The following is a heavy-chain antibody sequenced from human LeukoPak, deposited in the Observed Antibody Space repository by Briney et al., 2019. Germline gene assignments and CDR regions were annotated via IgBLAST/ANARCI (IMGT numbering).Heavy chain of an antibody. Sequence: SQTLSLTCTVSGGSISSGSYYWSWIRQPAGKGLEWIGRIYTSGSTNYNPSLKSRVTISVDTSKNQFSLKLTSVTAADTAVYFCAARSWGYSAPDYWGQGTLVTVSS. J-gene: IGHJ4*02. CDR3: AARSWGYSAPDY. CDR1: GGSISSGSYY. V-gene: IGHV4-61*02. CDR2: IYTSGST. D-gene: IGHD2-15*01.